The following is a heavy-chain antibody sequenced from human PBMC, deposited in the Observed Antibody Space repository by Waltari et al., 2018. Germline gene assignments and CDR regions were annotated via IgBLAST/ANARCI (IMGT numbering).Heavy chain of an antibody. CDR2: INSDGSST. V-gene: IGHV3-74*01. J-gene: IGHJ3*02. Sequence: EVQLVESGGGLVQPGGYLKPSCAASGFTFSSSWMHWVRTASGKGLVWVSRINSDGSSTSYADSVKGRFTISRDNAKNTLYLQMNSLRAEDTAVYYCAREGYDFWSGYDAFDIWGQGTMVTVSS. CDR3: AREGYDFWSGYDAFDI. D-gene: IGHD3-3*01. CDR1: GFTFSSSW.